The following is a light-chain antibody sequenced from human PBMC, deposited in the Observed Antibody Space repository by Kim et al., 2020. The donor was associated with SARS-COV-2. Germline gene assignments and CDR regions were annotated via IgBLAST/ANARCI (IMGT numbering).Light chain of an antibody. CDR3: QAWDSSTYV. CDR2: QDS. Sequence: TASITCSGDKLGDKYACWYQQKPGQSPVLVIYQDSKRPSGIPERFSGSNSGNTATLTISGTQAMDEADYYCQAWDSSTYVFGTGTKVTVL. V-gene: IGLV3-1*01. J-gene: IGLJ1*01. CDR1: KLGDKY.